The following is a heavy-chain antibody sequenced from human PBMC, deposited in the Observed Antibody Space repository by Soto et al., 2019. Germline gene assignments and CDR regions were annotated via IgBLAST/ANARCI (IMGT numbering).Heavy chain of an antibody. CDR3: ARDQGAGQYGMDV. Sequence: QVQLVQSGAEVKTPGASVKVSCKASGYTFTSYGVSWVRQAPGQGLEWMGWISAYNGDTNYAQKVQGRATMTTDTSATTTYMELRSLRPDDTAVYYCARDQGAGQYGMDVWGQGTTVTVSS. CDR2: ISAYNGDT. V-gene: IGHV1-18*01. J-gene: IGHJ6*02. CDR1: GYTFTSYG.